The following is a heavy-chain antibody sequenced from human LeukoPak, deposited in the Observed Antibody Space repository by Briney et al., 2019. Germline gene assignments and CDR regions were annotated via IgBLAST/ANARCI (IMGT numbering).Heavy chain of an antibody. CDR1: GFTFNNFS. Sequence: GGSLRLSCAASGFTFNNFSMNWVRQAPGEGLEWVSFISNSGNTIYYADSVKGRFTISRDNANNSLFLQMNSLRAEDTAVYYCARLEKTGYCSSTICYMSDYWGQGTLVTVSS. CDR3: ARLEKTGYCSSTICYMSDY. J-gene: IGHJ4*02. CDR2: ISNSGNTI. V-gene: IGHV3-48*04. D-gene: IGHD2-2*02.